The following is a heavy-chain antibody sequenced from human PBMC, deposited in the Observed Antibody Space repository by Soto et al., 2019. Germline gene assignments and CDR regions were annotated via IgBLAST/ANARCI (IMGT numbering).Heavy chain of an antibody. CDR2: IYYSGST. Sequence: SETLSLTCTVSGGSISSGVYYWGWIRQHPGKGLEWIGYIYYSGSTNYNPSLKSRVTISVDTSKNQFSLKLSSVTAADTAVYYCARDSGYSVYWGQGTLVTVSS. V-gene: IGHV4-61*08. J-gene: IGHJ4*02. D-gene: IGHD5-18*01. CDR1: GGSISSGVYY. CDR3: ARDSGYSVY.